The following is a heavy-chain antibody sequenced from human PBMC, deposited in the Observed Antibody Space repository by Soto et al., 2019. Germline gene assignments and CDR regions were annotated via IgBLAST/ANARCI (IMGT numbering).Heavy chain of an antibody. CDR3: ARGKGIVVVPAAIRDYYYGMDV. D-gene: IGHD2-2*02. CDR2: ISGSSSYI. Sequence: GGSLRLSCAASGFIFSSYSMNWVRQAPGKGLEWVSSISGSSSYIYYADSVKGRFTISRDNAKNSLFLQMNSLRAEDTAVYYCARGKGIVVVPAAIRDYYYGMDVWGQGTTVTVSS. J-gene: IGHJ6*02. CDR1: GFIFSSYS. V-gene: IGHV3-21*01.